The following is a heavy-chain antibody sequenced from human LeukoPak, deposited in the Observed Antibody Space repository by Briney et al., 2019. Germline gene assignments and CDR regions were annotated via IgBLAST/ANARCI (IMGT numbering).Heavy chain of an antibody. J-gene: IGHJ4*02. D-gene: IGHD3-22*01. V-gene: IGHV4-39*07. CDR2: IYYSGRT. CDR1: GGSTSSSSYY. CDR3: ARVYYDSTGDYYRTRYYIDF. Sequence: SEPLSLTCSVSGGSTSSSSYYWGWIRQPPGKGLEWIGSIYYSGRTYYNPSLKSRLTIYVDPSKNSFSPKQSSVTPADAAVYYSARVYYDSTGDYYRTRYYIDFWGQGTLVTVSS.